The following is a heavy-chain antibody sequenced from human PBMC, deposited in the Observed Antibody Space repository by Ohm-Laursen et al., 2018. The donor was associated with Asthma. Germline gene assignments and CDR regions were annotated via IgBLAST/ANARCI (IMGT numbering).Heavy chain of an antibody. Sequence: SLRLSCAASGFTFDDYAMHWVRQAPGKGLEWVSGISWNRGSIGYADSVKGRFTISRDNAKNSLYLQMNSLRAKDTALYYCAKSIAARPDYGMDVWGQGTTVTVSS. CDR1: GFTFDDYA. J-gene: IGHJ6*02. V-gene: IGHV3-9*01. D-gene: IGHD6-6*01. CDR3: AKSIAARPDYGMDV. CDR2: ISWNRGSI.